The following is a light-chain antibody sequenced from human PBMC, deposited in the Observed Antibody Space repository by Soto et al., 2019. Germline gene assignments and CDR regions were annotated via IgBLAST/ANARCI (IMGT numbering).Light chain of an antibody. CDR2: EVS. Sequence: QSALTQPPSASGSPGQSVTISCTGTSSDVGGYNYVSWYQQHPGKAPKLMIYEVSKRPSGVPDRFSGSKSGNTASLTVSGLQAEDWADYYCRPIAGSNNLVFGGGTKLTVL. V-gene: IGLV2-8*01. CDR1: SSDVGGYNY. J-gene: IGLJ2*01. CDR3: RPIAGSNNLV.